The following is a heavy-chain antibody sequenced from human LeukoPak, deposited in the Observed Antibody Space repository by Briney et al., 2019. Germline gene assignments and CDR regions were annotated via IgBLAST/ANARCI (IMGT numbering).Heavy chain of an antibody. J-gene: IGHJ4*02. CDR1: GFTVSSNY. Sequence: PGGSLRLSCAASGFTVSSNYMSWVRQAPGKGLEWVSVIYSGGSTYYADSVKGRFTISRDNSKNTLYLQMNSLRAEDTAVYYCARPQNWSYRAPFDYWGQGTLVTVSS. CDR2: IYSGGST. V-gene: IGHV3-53*05. CDR3: ARPQNWSYRAPFDY. D-gene: IGHD1-7*01.